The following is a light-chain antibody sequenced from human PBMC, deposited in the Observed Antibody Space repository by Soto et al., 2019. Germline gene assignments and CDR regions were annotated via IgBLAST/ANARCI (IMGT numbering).Light chain of an antibody. CDR2: GAS. CDR1: QSVNNNF. Sequence: EIVLTQSPGTLSLSPGERATLSCRASQSVNNNFLAWYQQKPGQAPRLLIYGASSRSTGFPDRFSGSGSGTDFTLTISRLEPEDFAVYYCQQYGASPITFGQGTRLEIK. V-gene: IGKV3-20*01. J-gene: IGKJ5*01. CDR3: QQYGASPIT.